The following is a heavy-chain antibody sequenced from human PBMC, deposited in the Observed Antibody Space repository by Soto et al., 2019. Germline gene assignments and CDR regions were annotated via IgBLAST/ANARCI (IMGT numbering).Heavy chain of an antibody. J-gene: IGHJ5*02. CDR3: ARPGYCSGGSCFWFDP. Sequence: SETLSLTCTVSGGSISSSSYYWGWIRQPPGKGLEWIGSIYYSGSTYYNPSLKSRVTISVDTSKNQFSLKLSSVTAADTAVYYCARPGYCSGGSCFWFDPWGQGTLVTVSS. CDR1: GGSISSSSYY. CDR2: IYYSGST. D-gene: IGHD2-15*01. V-gene: IGHV4-39*01.